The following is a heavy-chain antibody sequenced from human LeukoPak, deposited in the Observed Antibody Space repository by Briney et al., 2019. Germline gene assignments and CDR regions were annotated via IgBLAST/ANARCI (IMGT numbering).Heavy chain of an antibody. CDR2: IYYSGST. J-gene: IGHJ3*02. V-gene: IGHV4-59*12. CDR1: GGSISSYY. D-gene: IGHD6-13*01. Sequence: SETLSLTCTVSGGSISSYYWSWIRQPPGKGLEWIGYIYYSGSTNYNPSLKSRVTISVDTSKNQFSLKLSSVTAADTAVYYCARDRGLWSGSSWGAFDIWGQGTMVTVSS. CDR3: ARDRGLWSGSSWGAFDI.